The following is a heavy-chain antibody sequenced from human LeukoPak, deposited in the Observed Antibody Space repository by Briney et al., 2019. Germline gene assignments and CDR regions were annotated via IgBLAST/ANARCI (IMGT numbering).Heavy chain of an antibody. J-gene: IGHJ6*02. Sequence: ASVKVSCKASGYTFTSYYMHWVRQAPGQGLEWMGIINPSGGSTSYAQKFQGRVTMTRDTSTSTVYMELSSLRSEDTAVYYCARDIFRVVRGVMPYYYGMDVWGQGTTVTVSS. D-gene: IGHD3-10*01. CDR1: GYTFTSYY. V-gene: IGHV1-46*01. CDR2: INPSGGST. CDR3: ARDIFRVVRGVMPYYYGMDV.